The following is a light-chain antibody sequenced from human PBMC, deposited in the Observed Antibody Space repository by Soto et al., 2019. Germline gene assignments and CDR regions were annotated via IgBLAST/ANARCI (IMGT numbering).Light chain of an antibody. J-gene: IGLJ3*02. CDR3: LLCYGGRLGG. CDR2: STS. CDR1: PGAVTSGYY. V-gene: IGLV7-43*01. Sequence: QAVVTQAPSLTVSPGGTVTLTCASSPGAVTSGYYPNWFQQKPGQASRALIYSTSNKYSWTPTRFSGSLLGGKAALTLSGVQAEDEAEYYCLLCYGGRLGGFGGGTKLTVL.